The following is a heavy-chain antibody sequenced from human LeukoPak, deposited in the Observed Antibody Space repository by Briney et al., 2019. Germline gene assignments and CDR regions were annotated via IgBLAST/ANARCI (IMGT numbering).Heavy chain of an antibody. V-gene: IGHV3-21*01. CDR3: ARDGYARTLYYDYVWGSSKPTGIDY. CDR1: GFTVSSNY. J-gene: IGHJ4*02. Sequence: PGGSLRLSCAASGFTVSSNYMNWVRQAPGKGLEWVSSISSSSSYIYYADSVKGRFTISRDNAKNSLYLQMNSLRAEDTAVYYCARDGYARTLYYDYVWGSSKPTGIDYWGQGTLVTVSS. CDR2: ISSSSSYI. D-gene: IGHD3-16*01.